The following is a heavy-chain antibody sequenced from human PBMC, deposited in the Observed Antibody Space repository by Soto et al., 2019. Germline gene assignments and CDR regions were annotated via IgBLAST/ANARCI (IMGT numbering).Heavy chain of an antibody. CDR1: GFTFSDYA. J-gene: IGHJ4*02. CDR3: AKGGRQWLVTSDFNY. CDR2: VSHDGSNT. V-gene: IGHV3-30*18. Sequence: VQLVESGGGVVQPGRSLRLSCAASGFTFSDYAMHWVRQAPGKGLEWVAIVSHDGSNTHYADSVKGRFTISRDSSKNPVALELTALRAEDRAVYYGAKGGRQWLVTSDFNYWGQRAGVTVS. D-gene: IGHD6-19*01.